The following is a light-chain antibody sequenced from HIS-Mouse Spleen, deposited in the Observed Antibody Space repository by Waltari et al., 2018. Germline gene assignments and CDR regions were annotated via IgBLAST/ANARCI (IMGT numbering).Light chain of an antibody. CDR3: SSYTSSSTLV. J-gene: IGLJ3*02. Sequence: QSALTQPASVSGSPGQSITISCTGTSSDVGGYNYVSWYQQHPGKAPKLMIYDVSNRPSGVFNRFSGSKSGNTASLTISVLQAEDEADYYCSSYTSSSTLVFGGGTKLTVL. CDR1: SSDVGGYNY. V-gene: IGLV2-14*03. CDR2: DVS.